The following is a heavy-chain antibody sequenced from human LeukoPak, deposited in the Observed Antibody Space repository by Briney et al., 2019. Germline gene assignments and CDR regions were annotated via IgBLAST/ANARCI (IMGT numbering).Heavy chain of an antibody. CDR1: GFAFSSYG. D-gene: IGHD2-15*01. Sequence: GRSLRLSCAASGFAFSSYGMHWVRQAPGKGLEWVAVIWYDGSNKYYADSVKGRFTISRDNSKNTLYLQMNSLRAEDTAVYYCARDWDRYCSGGSCYSAHYWGQGTLVTVSS. V-gene: IGHV3-33*01. J-gene: IGHJ4*02. CDR2: IWYDGSNK. CDR3: ARDWDRYCSGGSCYSAHY.